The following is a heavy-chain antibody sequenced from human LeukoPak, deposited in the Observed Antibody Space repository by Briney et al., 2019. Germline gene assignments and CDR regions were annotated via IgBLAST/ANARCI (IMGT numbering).Heavy chain of an antibody. J-gene: IGHJ5*02. CDR2: IRSKAYGGTT. D-gene: IGHD6-13*01. Sequence: PGGSLRLSCIASGFTFGDYAMSWVRQAPGKGLEWVGFIRSKAYGGTTEYAASVKGRFTISRDDSKSIAYLQMNSLKTEDTAVYYCTRDRRFIAAAGTIWFDPWGQGTLVTVSS. CDR3: TRDRRFIAAAGTIWFDP. V-gene: IGHV3-49*04. CDR1: GFTFGDYA.